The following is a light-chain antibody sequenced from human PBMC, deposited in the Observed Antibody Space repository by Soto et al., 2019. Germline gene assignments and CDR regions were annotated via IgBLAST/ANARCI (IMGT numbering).Light chain of an antibody. Sequence: QSALTQPPSASGSPGQSVTISCTGTSSDVGGYNYVSWYQQHPGKPPKLIIYEVTKRPSGVPDRFSGSKSGNTASLTVSGLHTDDEADYCCSSYAGSDNLAFGGGTKLTVL. CDR1: SSDVGGYNY. CDR2: EVT. CDR3: SSYAGSDNLA. J-gene: IGLJ2*01. V-gene: IGLV2-8*01.